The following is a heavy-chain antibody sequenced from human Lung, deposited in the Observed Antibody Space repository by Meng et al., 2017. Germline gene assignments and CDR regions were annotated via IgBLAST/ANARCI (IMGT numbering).Heavy chain of an antibody. V-gene: IGHV1-2*06. CDR1: GCLFPDYW. Sequence: VQLVQSGTDVNKPRASVKVSCKASGCLFPDYWLHWVRRAPAQGLEWLGRINSNSGDTHYAQRFQGRVTMTGDTSISTAYMELSGLRSDDTAMYYCARDEDISAAGKLFGDYWGQGTLVTVS. D-gene: IGHD6-13*01. J-gene: IGHJ4*02. CDR3: ARDEDISAAGKLFGDY. CDR2: INSNSGDT.